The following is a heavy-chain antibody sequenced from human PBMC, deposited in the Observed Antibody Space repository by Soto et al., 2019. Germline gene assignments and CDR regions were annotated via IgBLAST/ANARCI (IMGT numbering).Heavy chain of an antibody. V-gene: IGHV1-69*13. CDR2: IIPIFGTA. CDR1: GGTFSSYA. Sequence: SVKVSCKASGGTFSSYAISWVRQAPGQGLEWXXGIIPIFGTANYAQKFQGRVTITADESTSTAYMELSSLRAEDTAVYYCAKDKLGYCSSTSCYGWFDWFDPWGQGTLVTVSS. D-gene: IGHD2-2*01. J-gene: IGHJ5*02. CDR3: AKDKLGYCSSTSCYGWFDWFDP.